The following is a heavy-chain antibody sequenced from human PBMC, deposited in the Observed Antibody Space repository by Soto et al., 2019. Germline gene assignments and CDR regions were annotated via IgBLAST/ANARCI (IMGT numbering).Heavy chain of an antibody. D-gene: IGHD1-26*01. Sequence: QVQLVESGGGLVKPGGSLRLSCAASGFTFSDYYMTWIRQVPGKGLEWISYLNNRSSYANYADSVRGRFTISRDNAKNSLYLQMDSLRADDTAVYYCARGLPRQVGATPYYFDYWGQGTLVTVSS. CDR3: ARGLPRQVGATPYYFDY. V-gene: IGHV3-11*05. J-gene: IGHJ4*02. CDR2: LNNRSSYA. CDR1: GFTFSDYY.